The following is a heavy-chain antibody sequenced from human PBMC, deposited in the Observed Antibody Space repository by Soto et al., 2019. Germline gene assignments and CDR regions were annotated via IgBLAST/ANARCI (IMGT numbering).Heavy chain of an antibody. V-gene: IGHV3-7*05. D-gene: IGHD6-13*01. CDR3: AREYGSSYSPRYYGMDV. Sequence: EVQLVESGGGLVQPGGSLRLSCAASGFTLSSYWMSWVRQAPGKGLEWVANIKQDGSEKYYVDSVKGRFTISRDTAKSSLYLQLNSPGAEDTAVYYCAREYGSSYSPRYYGMDVWGQGTTVTVSS. CDR2: IKQDGSEK. J-gene: IGHJ6*02. CDR1: GFTLSSYW.